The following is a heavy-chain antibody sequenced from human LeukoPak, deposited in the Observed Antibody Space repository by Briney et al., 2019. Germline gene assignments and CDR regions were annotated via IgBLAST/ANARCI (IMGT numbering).Heavy chain of an antibody. CDR2: ISSSGSPI. V-gene: IGHV3-48*03. J-gene: IGHJ4*02. D-gene: IGHD3-16*01. CDR1: GIPFSHYE. CDR3: AKGFEGVVVDLDY. Sequence: PGGPLPLSCAAPGIPFSHYEMEWVRQAPRKGLEWLSYISSSGSPIYQADSVKGRFTISRNNAKNSLYLQMNRLRAEDPAFYSCAKGFEGVVVDLDYWGQGTLVTVSS.